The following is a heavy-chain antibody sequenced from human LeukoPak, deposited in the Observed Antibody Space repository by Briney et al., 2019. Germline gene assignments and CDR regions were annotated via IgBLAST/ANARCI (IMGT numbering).Heavy chain of an antibody. J-gene: IGHJ4*02. CDR3: ASGAQPSDPVDY. Sequence: GGSLRLSCAASGFTFSSYGMHWVRQAPGKGLEWVAVISYDGSNKYYADSVKGRFTISRDNSKNTLYLQMNSLRAEDTAVYYCASGAQPSDPVDYWGQGTLVTVSS. CDR1: GFTFSSYG. D-gene: IGHD2-2*01. CDR2: ISYDGSNK. V-gene: IGHV3-30*03.